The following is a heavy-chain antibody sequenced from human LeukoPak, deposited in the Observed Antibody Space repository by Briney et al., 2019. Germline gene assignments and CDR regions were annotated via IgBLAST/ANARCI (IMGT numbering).Heavy chain of an antibody. CDR2: INHSGST. Sequence: SETLSLTCAVYGGPFSGYYWSWIRQPPGKGLEWIGEINHSGSTNYNPSLKSRVTISVDTSKNQFSLKLSSVTAADTAVYYCARGGIGWDSSGWYLYYFDYWGQGTLVTVSS. CDR1: GGPFSGYY. CDR3: ARGGIGWDSSGWYLYYFDY. V-gene: IGHV4-34*01. J-gene: IGHJ4*02. D-gene: IGHD6-19*01.